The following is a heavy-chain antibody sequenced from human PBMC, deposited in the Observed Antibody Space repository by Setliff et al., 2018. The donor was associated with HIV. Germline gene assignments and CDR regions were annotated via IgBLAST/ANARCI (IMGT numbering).Heavy chain of an antibody. J-gene: IGHJ2*01. CDR1: GYSISSGYY. CDR2: IYHSGST. V-gene: IGHV4-38-2*02. Sequence: KSSETLSLTCTVSGYSISSGYYWGWIRQPPGKGLEWIGSIYHSGSTYYNPSLKSRVTISVDTSKNRFSLKLSSVTAADTAVYYCARDPYGITTRDWYFDLWGRGTLVTVSS. D-gene: IGHD3-10*01. CDR3: ARDPYGITTRDWYFDL.